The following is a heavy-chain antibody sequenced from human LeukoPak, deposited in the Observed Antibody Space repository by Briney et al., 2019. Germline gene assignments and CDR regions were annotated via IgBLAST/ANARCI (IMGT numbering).Heavy chain of an antibody. D-gene: IGHD3-9*01. CDR1: GFTFSSYG. CDR3: STDSTIVY. V-gene: IGHV3-23*01. J-gene: IGHJ4*02. Sequence: GGSLRLSCAASGFTFSSYGMSWVRQAPGKGLEWVSAISYSGGSTYYADSVRGRFTISRDTSKNMVFLQMNSLRVEDTAVYYCSTDSTIVYWGQGTLVTVSS. CDR2: ISYSGGST.